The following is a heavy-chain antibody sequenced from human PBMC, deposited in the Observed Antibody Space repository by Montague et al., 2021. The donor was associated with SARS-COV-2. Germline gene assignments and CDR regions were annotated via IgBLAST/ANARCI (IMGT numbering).Heavy chain of an antibody. Sequence: SETLSLTCTVSGGSMRDYYWSWIRQPPGEGLKWIGYIYYSGSTXXXPSXNSRVTLSLDTSKNQFSLNLRSVTAADTAFYYCARVHYYTGYVDSWGQGTLVSVSS. V-gene: IGHV4-59*01. CDR3: ARVHYYTGYVDS. CDR1: GGSMRDYY. J-gene: IGHJ4*02. D-gene: IGHD3-22*01. CDR2: IYYSGST.